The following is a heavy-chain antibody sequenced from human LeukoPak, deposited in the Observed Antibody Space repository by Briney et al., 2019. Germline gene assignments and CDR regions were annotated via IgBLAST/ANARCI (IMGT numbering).Heavy chain of an antibody. CDR2: ISGSGGST. Sequence: GGSLRLSCAASGFTFSSYAMSWVRQAPGRGLEWVSAISGSGGSTYYADSVKGRFTISRDNSKNTLYLQMNSLRAEDTAVYYCAKDPYYYDSSGYPSGWGQGTLVTVSS. CDR3: AKDPYYYDSSGYPSG. D-gene: IGHD3-22*01. V-gene: IGHV3-23*01. CDR1: GFTFSSYA. J-gene: IGHJ4*02.